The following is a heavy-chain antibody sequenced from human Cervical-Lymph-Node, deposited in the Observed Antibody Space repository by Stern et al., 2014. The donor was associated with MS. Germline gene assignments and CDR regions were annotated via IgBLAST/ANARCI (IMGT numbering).Heavy chain of an antibody. V-gene: IGHV7-4-1*02. D-gene: IGHD2-8*01. Sequence: QVQLVQSGSELKKPGASVQVSCKASGYNFRNYAMNWVRQAPGQGLEWMGWINTNTGKPLYAQGFTGRFVFSLDTSVSTAYLQISSLKTEDTAVYYCASRGAGEFGVSPTGSWGQGTLVTVSS. J-gene: IGHJ5*02. CDR2: INTNTGKP. CDR1: GYNFRNYA. CDR3: ASRGAGEFGVSPTGS.